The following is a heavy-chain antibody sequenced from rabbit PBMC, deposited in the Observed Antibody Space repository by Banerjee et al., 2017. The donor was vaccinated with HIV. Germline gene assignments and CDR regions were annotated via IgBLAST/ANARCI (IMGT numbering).Heavy chain of an antibody. CDR3: ARDLAGVTGWNFGL. D-gene: IGHD4-1*01. V-gene: IGHV1S45*01. J-gene: IGHJ6*01. Sequence: QEQLVESGGGLVQPGGSLKLSCKASGFDFSTYGVNWVRQAPGKGLEWIGCINSNTGNTVYASWAKGPFTTSKTSSTTVTLQMTSLTVADTATYFCARDLAGVTGWNFGLWGPGTLVTVS. CDR2: INSNTGNT. CDR1: GFDFSTYG.